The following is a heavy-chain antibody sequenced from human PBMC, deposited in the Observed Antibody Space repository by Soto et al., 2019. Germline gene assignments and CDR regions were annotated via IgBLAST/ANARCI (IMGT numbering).Heavy chain of an antibody. Sequence: SETLSLTCTVSGGSISSGDYYWSWIRQPPGKGLEWIGYIYYSGSTYYNPSLKSRLTISAETSKNQFSLKLSSVTAADTAVYYCARGHGYNKRGSPLFDPWGQGTLVTVSS. CDR1: GGSISSGDYY. J-gene: IGHJ5*02. V-gene: IGHV4-30-4*01. CDR2: IYYSGST. CDR3: ARGHGYNKRGSPLFDP. D-gene: IGHD5-12*01.